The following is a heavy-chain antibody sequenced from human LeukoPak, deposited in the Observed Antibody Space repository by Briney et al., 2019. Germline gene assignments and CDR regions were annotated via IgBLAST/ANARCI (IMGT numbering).Heavy chain of an antibody. Sequence: GESLKISCKGSGYSCTNYWIGWVRQMPGKGLEWMGIIYPGDSDTRYIPSFQGQVTISADKSINTAYLQWSSLKASDTAMYYCARRVDSYWFFDYWGQGTLVTVSS. CDR3: ARRVDSYWFFDY. CDR1: GYSCTNYW. CDR2: IYPGDSDT. J-gene: IGHJ4*02. D-gene: IGHD1-26*01. V-gene: IGHV5-51*01.